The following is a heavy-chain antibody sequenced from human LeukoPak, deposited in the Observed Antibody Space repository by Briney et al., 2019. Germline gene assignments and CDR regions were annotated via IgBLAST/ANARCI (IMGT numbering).Heavy chain of an antibody. Sequence: SETLSLTCIVSGGSISRSNYYWGWIRQPPGKGLEWIGSIYYGGTTSYNPSLKSRVTMSVDTSKSQFSLRLSSVTAADAATYHCARHVPSRIRNNGWYGEFDNWGQGTLVTVSS. D-gene: IGHD6-19*01. CDR3: ARHVPSRIRNNGWYGEFDN. CDR1: GGSISRSNYY. J-gene: IGHJ4*02. CDR2: IYYGGTT. V-gene: IGHV4-39*01.